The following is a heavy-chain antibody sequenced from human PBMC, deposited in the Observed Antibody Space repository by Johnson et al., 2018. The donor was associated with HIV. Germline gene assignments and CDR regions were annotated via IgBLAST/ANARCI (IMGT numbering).Heavy chain of an antibody. CDR3: ANSGPRGGNPDDAFDI. Sequence: VQLVESGGGVVQPGRSLRLSCAVSGFTFSSYAMHWVRQAPGKGLEWVAVVWYDGSNKYSADSVRGRFTISRDNSKNTLYLQMNSLRAEDTAMYYCANSGPRGGNPDDAFDIWGQGTLVTVSS. CDR1: GFTFSSYA. J-gene: IGHJ3*02. D-gene: IGHD4-23*01. CDR2: VWYDGSNK. V-gene: IGHV3-33*08.